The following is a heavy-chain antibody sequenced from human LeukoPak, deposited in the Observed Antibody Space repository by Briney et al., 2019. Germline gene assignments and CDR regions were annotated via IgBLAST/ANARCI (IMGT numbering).Heavy chain of an antibody. CDR2: IDPSDSYT. CDR1: GYRFTSYW. CDR3: ARHTTYYDFWSGYSRYYGMDV. Sequence: GESLKISCKGSGYRFTSYWISWVRQMPGKGLEWMGRIDPSDSYTNYSPSFQGHVTISADKSISTAYLQWSSLKASDTAMYYCARHTTYYDFWSGYSRYYGMDVWGQGTTVTVSS. V-gene: IGHV5-10-1*01. D-gene: IGHD3-3*01. J-gene: IGHJ6*02.